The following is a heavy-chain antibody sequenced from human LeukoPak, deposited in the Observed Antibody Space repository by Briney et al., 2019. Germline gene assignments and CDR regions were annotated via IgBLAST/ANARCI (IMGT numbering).Heavy chain of an antibody. Sequence: SETLSLTCAVYGGSFSGYYWSWIRQPPGKGLEWIGEINHSESTNYNPSLKSRVTISVDTSKNQFSLKLSSVTAADTAVYYCARFIAAAGTYYFDYWGQGTLVTVSS. CDR3: ARFIAAAGTYYFDY. V-gene: IGHV4-34*01. J-gene: IGHJ4*02. D-gene: IGHD6-13*01. CDR1: GGSFSGYY. CDR2: INHSEST.